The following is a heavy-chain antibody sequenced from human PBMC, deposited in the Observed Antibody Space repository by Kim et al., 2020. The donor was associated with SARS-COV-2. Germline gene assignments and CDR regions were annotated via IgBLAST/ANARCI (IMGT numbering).Heavy chain of an antibody. Sequence: SETLSLTCTVSGASISSSTYYWGCLRPPPGMRLEWIATLYYSGSTYHNPSLKSRVTMSGDPSKNQLSLKLTSATAADTAVYYCGGGSIVLSSRFGFWGQG. V-gene: IGHV4-39*01. CDR1: GASISSSTYY. D-gene: IGHD3-16*01. CDR2: LYYSGST. J-gene: IGHJ4*02. CDR3: GGGSIVLSSRFGF.